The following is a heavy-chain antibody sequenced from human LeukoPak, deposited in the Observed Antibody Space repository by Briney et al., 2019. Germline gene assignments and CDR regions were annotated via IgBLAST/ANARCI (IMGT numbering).Heavy chain of an antibody. V-gene: IGHV1-69*13. J-gene: IGHJ6*03. Sequence: ASVKVSCKASGGTFSSYAISWVRQAPGQGLEWMGGIIPIFGTANYAQKFQGRVTITADESTSTAYMELSSLRSEDTAVYYCARGVIRGDYYYYYMDVWGKGTTVTVSS. D-gene: IGHD3-16*02. CDR3: ARGVIRGDYYYYYMDV. CDR1: GGTFSSYA. CDR2: IIPIFGTA.